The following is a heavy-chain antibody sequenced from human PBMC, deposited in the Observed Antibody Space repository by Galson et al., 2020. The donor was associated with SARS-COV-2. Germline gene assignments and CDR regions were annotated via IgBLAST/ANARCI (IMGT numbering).Heavy chain of an antibody. CDR1: VYTLTELS. CDR3: ATGSAVAGTYPDYYYYYGMDV. D-gene: IGHD6-19*01. CDR2: FDPEDGET. V-gene: IGHV1-24*01. J-gene: IGHJ6*02. Sequence: ASVKVSCKVSVYTLTELSMHWVRQAPGKGLEWMGGFDPEDGETIYAQKFQGRVTMTEDTSTDTAYMELSSLRSEDTAVYYCATGSAVAGTYPDYYYYYGMDVWGQGTTVTVSS.